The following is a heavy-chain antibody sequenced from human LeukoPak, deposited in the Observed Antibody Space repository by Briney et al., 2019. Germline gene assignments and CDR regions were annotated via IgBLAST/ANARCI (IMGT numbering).Heavy chain of an antibody. D-gene: IGHD3-22*01. CDR3: ARDGSDYYDSSGYYPGAFDI. CDR2: IIPIFGTA. V-gene: IGHV1-69*05. J-gene: IGHJ3*02. CDR1: GGTFSSYA. Sequence: SVKASCKASGGTFSSYAISWVRQAPGQGLEWMGGIIPIFGTANYAQKFQGRVTITTDESTSTAYMELSSLRSEDTAVYYCARDGSDYYDSSGYYPGAFDIWGQGTMVTVSS.